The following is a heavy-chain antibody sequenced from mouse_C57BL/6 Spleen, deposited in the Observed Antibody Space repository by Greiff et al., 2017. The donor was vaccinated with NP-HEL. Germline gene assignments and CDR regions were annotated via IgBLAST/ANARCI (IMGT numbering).Heavy chain of an antibody. CDR3: ARRTGHLGKARAMDY. CDR1: GYTFTSYW. V-gene: IGHV1-50*01. Sequence: QVQLQQPGAELVKPGASVKLSCKASGYTFTSYWMQWVKQRPGQGLEWIGEIHPSDSCTNYNQKFKGKATLTVDKSSSTAYMQLSSLTSEDSAVYYCARRTGHLGKARAMDYWGQGTSVTVSS. J-gene: IGHJ4*01. D-gene: IGHD3-1*01. CDR2: IHPSDSCT.